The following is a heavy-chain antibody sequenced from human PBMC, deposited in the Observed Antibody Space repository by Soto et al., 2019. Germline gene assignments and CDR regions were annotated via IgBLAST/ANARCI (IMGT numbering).Heavy chain of an antibody. CDR3: ARGPSKYCSGGSCYPRFEY. J-gene: IGHJ4*02. CDR2: IIPIFGTA. CDR1: GGTFSSYA. V-gene: IGHV1-69*13. Sequence: SVKVSCKASGGTFSSYAISWVRQAPGQGLEWMGGIIPIFGTANYAQKFQGRVTITADESTSTAYMELSSLRSEDTAVYYCARGPSKYCSGGSCYPRFEYWGQGTLVTVSS. D-gene: IGHD2-15*01.